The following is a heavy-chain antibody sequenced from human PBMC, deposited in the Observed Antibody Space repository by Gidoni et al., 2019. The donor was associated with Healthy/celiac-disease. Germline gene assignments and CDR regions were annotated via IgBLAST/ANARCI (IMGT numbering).Heavy chain of an antibody. CDR3: ARAVSGWYSYFDY. V-gene: IGHV3-30-3*01. CDR2: ISYDGSNK. Sequence: QVQLVESGGGVVQPGRSLRLSCAASGFTFSSYAMHWVRQAPGKGLEWLAVISYDGSNKYYADSVKGRFTISRDNSKNTLYLQMNSLRAEDTAVYYCARAVSGWYSYFDYWGQGTLVTVSS. D-gene: IGHD6-19*01. J-gene: IGHJ4*02. CDR1: GFTFSSYA.